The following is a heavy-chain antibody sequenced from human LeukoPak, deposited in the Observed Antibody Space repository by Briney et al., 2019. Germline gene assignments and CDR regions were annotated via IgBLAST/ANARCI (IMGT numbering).Heavy chain of an antibody. V-gene: IGHV4-39*01. CDR1: GAFISNNRYY. CDR3: ASRYGDGFDS. CDR2: IDYSGNT. D-gene: IGHD4-17*01. J-gene: IGHJ4*02. Sequence: SETLSLTCTVSGAFISNNRYYWGWIRQPPGKGLEWIGNIDYSGNTYYNPSLKSRLTISGDTSKNQFSLRLSSVTAAGTAMYYCASRYGDGFDSWGQGTLVTVSS.